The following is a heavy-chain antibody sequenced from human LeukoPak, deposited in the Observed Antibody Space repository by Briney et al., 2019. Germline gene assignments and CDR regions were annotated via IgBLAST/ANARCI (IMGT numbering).Heavy chain of an antibody. J-gene: IGHJ4*01. CDR2: IHGRSNTI. Sequence: GGSLRLSCTASGFTFRSYSMNWVRQAPGKGPEWISFIHGRSNTIYYADSVKGRFTISRDNAKNSLYLQMNSLRDEDTAVYYCERNTMNCPKHPFYYWGQGTLVSVSS. D-gene: IGHD3-22*01. CDR1: GFTFRSYS. CDR3: ERNTMNCPKHPFYY. V-gene: IGHV3-48*02.